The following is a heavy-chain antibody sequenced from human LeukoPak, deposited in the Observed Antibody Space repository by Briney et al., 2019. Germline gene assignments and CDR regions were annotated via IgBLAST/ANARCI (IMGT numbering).Heavy chain of an antibody. V-gene: IGHV4-61*02. J-gene: IGHJ5*02. Sequence: SETLSLTCTVSGGSISSSNYYWSWIRQPAGKGLEWIGRIYTSGSTNYNPSLKSRVTISVDTSKNQFSLKLSSVTAADTAVYYCAREGGYSSGWIHNWFDPWGQGTLVTVSS. CDR1: GGSISSSNYY. D-gene: IGHD6-19*01. CDR2: IYTSGST. CDR3: AREGGYSSGWIHNWFDP.